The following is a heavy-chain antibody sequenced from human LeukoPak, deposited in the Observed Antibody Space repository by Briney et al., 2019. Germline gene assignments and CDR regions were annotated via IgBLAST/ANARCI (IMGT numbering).Heavy chain of an antibody. J-gene: IGHJ4*02. D-gene: IGHD1-26*01. CDR3: ARDKVVGATHFDY. CDR2: IRSDGSVS. CDR1: GFTFSDSW. V-gene: IGHV3-74*01. Sequence: GGSLRLSCAACGFTFSDSWMHWLRQVPGKGLVSVSLIRSDGSVSYYADSVKGRFTISRDNAKNTLYLQMNSLRAEDTAVYYCARDKVVGATHFDYWGQGTLVTVSS.